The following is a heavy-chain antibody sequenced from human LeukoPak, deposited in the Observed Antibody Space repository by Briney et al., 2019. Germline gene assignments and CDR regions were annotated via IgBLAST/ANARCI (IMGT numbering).Heavy chain of an antibody. V-gene: IGHV5-51*01. CDR1: GYSFDTHW. CDR3: ARPYFYDSSGYFYY. D-gene: IGHD3-22*01. Sequence: GESLKISCEGSGYSFDTHWIGWVRQMPGKGLEWMGIIYPDDSDIRYSPSFQGQVTMSADKSINTAYLQWSSLKASDTAMYYCARPYFYDSSGYFYYWGQGTLVTVSS. J-gene: IGHJ4*02. CDR2: IYPDDSDI.